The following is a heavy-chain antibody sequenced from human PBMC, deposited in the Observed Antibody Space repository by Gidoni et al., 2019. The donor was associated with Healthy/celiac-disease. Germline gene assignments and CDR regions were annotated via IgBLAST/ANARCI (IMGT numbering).Heavy chain of an antibody. CDR2: IKHSGST. D-gene: IGHD6-13*01. CDR1: GGSLSGYY. Sequence: QVQLQPWGAGLLKPSETLSLTCAVYGGSLSGYYWSWIRQPPGKGLEWIGEIKHSGSTNYNPSLKSRVTISVDTSKNQFSLKLSSVTAADTAVYYCARARRPPSSWPFYYYGMDVWGQGTTVTVSS. J-gene: IGHJ6*02. V-gene: IGHV4-34*01. CDR3: ARARRPPSSWPFYYYGMDV.